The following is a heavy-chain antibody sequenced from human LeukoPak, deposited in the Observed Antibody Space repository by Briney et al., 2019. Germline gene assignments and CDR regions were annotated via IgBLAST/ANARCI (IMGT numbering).Heavy chain of an antibody. Sequence: QTGGSLRLSCAASGFTFSSYGMSWVRQAPGKGLEWVSIIYSGGNTYYADSVKGRFTISRDNSKNTLYLQMNSLRAEDTAVYYCARDVRSYYGSGSYYLDYWGQGTLVTVSS. CDR2: IYSGGNT. CDR1: GFTFSSYG. CDR3: ARDVRSYYGSGSYYLDY. J-gene: IGHJ4*02. D-gene: IGHD3-10*01. V-gene: IGHV3-66*01.